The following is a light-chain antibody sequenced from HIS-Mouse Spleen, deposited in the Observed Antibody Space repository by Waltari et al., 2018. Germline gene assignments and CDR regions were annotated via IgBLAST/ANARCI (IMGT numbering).Light chain of an antibody. CDR1: ALPKQY. J-gene: IGLJ2*01. V-gene: IGLV3-25*03. CDR2: KDS. CDR3: QSADSSGTYV. Sequence: SYELTQPPSVSVSPGQTARITCPGDALPKQYAYWYQQKPGQAPVLVIYKDSERPSGIPERFSGSSSGTTVTLTISGVQAEDEADYYCQSADSSGTYVFGGGTKLTVL.